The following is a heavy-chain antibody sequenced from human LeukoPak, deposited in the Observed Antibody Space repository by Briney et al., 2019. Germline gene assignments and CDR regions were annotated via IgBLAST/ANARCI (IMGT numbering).Heavy chain of an antibody. V-gene: IGHV4-38-2*01. CDR1: GYSISSGDY. CDR3: ARNTTEVVTAKWFDP. Sequence: SETLSLTCAVSGYSISSGDYWGWIRQPPGKGLEWIGSIYHSGSTHYSPSLKSRVTISVDTSKNQFSLKLSSVTAADTAVYYCARNTTEVVTAKWFDPWGQGTLVTVSS. CDR2: IYHSGST. D-gene: IGHD2-21*02. J-gene: IGHJ5*02.